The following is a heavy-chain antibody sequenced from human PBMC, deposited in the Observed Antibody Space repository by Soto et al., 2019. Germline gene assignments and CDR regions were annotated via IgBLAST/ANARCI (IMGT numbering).Heavy chain of an antibody. CDR2: IVVGSGNT. CDR1: GFTFTGSA. V-gene: IGHV1-58*01. D-gene: IGHD4-17*01. CDR3: AADLNDYGNFYFDY. Sequence: SVKATSKAPGFTFTGSAVQWVRQARGQRLEWIGWIVVGSGNTNYAQKFQERVTITRDMSTSTAYMELSSLRSEDTAVYYCAADLNDYGNFYFDYWGQGTLVTVSS. J-gene: IGHJ4*02.